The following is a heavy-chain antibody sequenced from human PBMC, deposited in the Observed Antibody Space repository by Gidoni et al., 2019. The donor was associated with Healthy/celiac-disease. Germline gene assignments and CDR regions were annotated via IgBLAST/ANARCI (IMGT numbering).Heavy chain of an antibody. Sequence: QLPLQESGPGLVKPSETLSLTCTVSGGSFSSSSYYWGWIRQPPGKGLEWIGSIYYSGSTYYNPSLKRRVTISVETSKNQFSLKLSSVTAADTAVYYCARHRYDRSGYPTSPFDYWGQGTLVTVSS. V-gene: IGHV4-39*01. CDR3: ARHRYDRSGYPTSPFDY. CDR2: IYYSGST. D-gene: IGHD3-22*01. J-gene: IGHJ4*02. CDR1: GGSFSSSSYY.